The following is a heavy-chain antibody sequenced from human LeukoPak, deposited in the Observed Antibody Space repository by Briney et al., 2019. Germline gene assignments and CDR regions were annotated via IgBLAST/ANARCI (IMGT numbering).Heavy chain of an antibody. CDR2: IKSDGSST. Sequence: SGGSLRLSCAASGFTFSSYWMHWVRQAPGKGLVWVSRIKSDGSSTSDADSVKGRFTISRDNAKNTLYLQMNSLRAEDTAVYYCAKDWAPAASRDYYYYMDVWGKGTTVTISS. CDR1: GFTFSSYW. CDR3: AKDWAPAASRDYYYYMDV. D-gene: IGHD2-2*01. J-gene: IGHJ6*03. V-gene: IGHV3-74*01.